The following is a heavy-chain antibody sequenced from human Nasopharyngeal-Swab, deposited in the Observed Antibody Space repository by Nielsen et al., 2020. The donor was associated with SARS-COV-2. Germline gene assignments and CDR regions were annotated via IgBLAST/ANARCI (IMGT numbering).Heavy chain of an antibody. D-gene: IGHD2-21*02. CDR3: ARDDHTVVVTAVGHDAFDI. Sequence: GESLKISCAASGFTFSSYEMNWVRQAPGKGLEWVSYISSSGSTIYYADSVKGRFTISRDNAKNSLYLQMNSLRAEDTAVYYCARDDHTVVVTAVGHDAFDIWDQGTMVTVSS. CDR2: ISSSGSTI. CDR1: GFTFSSYE. V-gene: IGHV3-48*03. J-gene: IGHJ3*02.